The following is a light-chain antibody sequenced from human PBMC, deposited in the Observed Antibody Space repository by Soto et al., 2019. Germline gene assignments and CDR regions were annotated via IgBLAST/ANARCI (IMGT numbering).Light chain of an antibody. CDR3: QQSYSTPHT. Sequence: DIQMTQSPSSLSASVGDRVTITCRASRGISNYLAWYQQKPGKVPKLLIYAASSLQSGVPSRFSGSGSGTDFTLTISSLQPEDFATYYCQQSYSTPHTFGQGTRLEIK. CDR2: AAS. CDR1: RGISNY. J-gene: IGKJ5*01. V-gene: IGKV1-39*01.